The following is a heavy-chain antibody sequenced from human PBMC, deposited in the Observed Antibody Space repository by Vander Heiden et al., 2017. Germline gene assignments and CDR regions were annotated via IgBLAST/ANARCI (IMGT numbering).Heavy chain of an antibody. CDR3: ARGETSLVAARKFYFDY. J-gene: IGHJ4*02. CDR2: ISSSGLST. Sequence: EVQLLESGGTLVPPAGSLSLSCAASGFTLRDSAISWVRQAPGKGLAWVSTISSSGLSTAYADSVKGRFTISRDNSKNTLYLQVNNLRAEDTAVFYCARGETSLVAARKFYFDYWGQGTLVTVSS. CDR1: GFTLRDSA. V-gene: IGHV3-23*01. D-gene: IGHD5-12*01.